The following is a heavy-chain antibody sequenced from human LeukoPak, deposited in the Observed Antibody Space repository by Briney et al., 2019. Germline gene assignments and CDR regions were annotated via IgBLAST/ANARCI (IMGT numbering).Heavy chain of an antibody. D-gene: IGHD3-22*01. CDR3: ARGIYYDSSGYLVLVGYFDY. CDR1: GYTFTSYG. J-gene: IGHJ4*02. Sequence: ASVKVSCKASGYTFTSYGISWVRQAPGQGLEWMGWISAHNGNTNYAQKLQGRVTMTTDTSTSTAYMELRSLRSDDTAVYYCARGIYYDSSGYLVLVGYFDYWGQGTLVTVSS. CDR2: ISAHNGNT. V-gene: IGHV1-18*01.